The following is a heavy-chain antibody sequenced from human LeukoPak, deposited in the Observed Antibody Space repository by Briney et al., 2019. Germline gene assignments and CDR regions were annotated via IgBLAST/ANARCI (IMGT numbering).Heavy chain of an antibody. Sequence: SETLSLTCTVSGDISHYWGWIRQPPGKGLECIGSIYFSGSVYYNPSLRSRVTISLDTSTKQLSLKLNSVTAADTAIYYCAKHNGGGIVSYVAPGPPDYFDHWGQGALVTVSS. D-gene: IGHD1-26*01. J-gene: IGHJ4*02. CDR2: IYFSGSV. V-gene: IGHV4-39*01. CDR3: AKHNGGGIVSYVAPGPPDYFDH. CDR1: GDISHY.